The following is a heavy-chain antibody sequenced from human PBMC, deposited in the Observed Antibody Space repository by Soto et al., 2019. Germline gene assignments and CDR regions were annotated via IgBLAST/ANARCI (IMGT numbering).Heavy chain of an antibody. CDR2: INAGNGNT. Sequence: ASVKVSCKASGYTFTSYAMHWVRQAPGQRLEWMGWINAGNGNTKYSQKFQGRVTITRDTSASTAYMELSSLRSEDTAVYYCARSIVVVTAQDYWGQGTLVTVSS. D-gene: IGHD2-21*02. J-gene: IGHJ4*02. CDR3: ARSIVVVTAQDY. V-gene: IGHV1-3*01. CDR1: GYTFTSYA.